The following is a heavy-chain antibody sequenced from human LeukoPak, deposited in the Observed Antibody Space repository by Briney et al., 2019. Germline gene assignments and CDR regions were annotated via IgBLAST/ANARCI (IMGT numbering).Heavy chain of an antibody. V-gene: IGHV4-30-2*01. D-gene: IGHD2-15*01. Sequence: SETPSLTCVVSGDSISSAGFSWSWLRQPPGKGLEWIGYIYPRGSAYYNPSLKSRVTILVDMSNSQFSLKLSSVTAADTAVYCCARLVVVTRGDAFDIWGQGTMVTVSS. CDR2: IYPRGSA. CDR1: GDSISSAGFS. CDR3: ARLVVVTRGDAFDI. J-gene: IGHJ3*02.